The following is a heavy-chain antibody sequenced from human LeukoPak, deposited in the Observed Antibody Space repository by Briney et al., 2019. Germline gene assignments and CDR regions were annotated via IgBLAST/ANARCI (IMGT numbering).Heavy chain of an antibody. D-gene: IGHD6-13*01. J-gene: IGHJ5*02. V-gene: IGHV3-30*04. CDR3: AKGGSSCYVPLDP. Sequence: GGSLRLSCAASGFTFSSYAMHWVRQAPGKGLEWVAVISYDGSDKYYADSVKGRFTISRDNSKNTLDLQMNSLRAEDTAVYYCAKGGSSCYVPLDPWGQGTLVTVSS. CDR1: GFTFSSYA. CDR2: ISYDGSDK.